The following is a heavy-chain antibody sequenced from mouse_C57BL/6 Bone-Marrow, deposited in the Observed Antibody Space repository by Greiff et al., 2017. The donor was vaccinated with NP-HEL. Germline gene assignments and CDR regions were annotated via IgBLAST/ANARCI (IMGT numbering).Heavy chain of an antibody. V-gene: IGHV14-4*01. Sequence: EVQLQESGAELVRPGASVKLSCTASGFNIKDDYMHWVKQRPEQGLEWIGWIDPENGDTEYASKFQGKATITADTSSNTAYLQLSSLTSEDTAVYYCTTLDGGDYWGQGTSVTVSS. CDR1: GFNIKDDY. CDR3: TTLDGGDY. J-gene: IGHJ4*01. CDR2: IDPENGDT. D-gene: IGHD1-1*02.